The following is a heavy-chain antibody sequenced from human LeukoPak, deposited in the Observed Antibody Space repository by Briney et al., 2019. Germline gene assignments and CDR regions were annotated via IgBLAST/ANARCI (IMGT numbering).Heavy chain of an antibody. CDR1: GYTFTGYC. V-gene: IGHV1-2*02. CDR3: ARLGRQDTFMA. D-gene: IGHD5-18*01. J-gene: IGHJ5*02. CDR2: INPNNGGT. Sequence: ASVKVSCKPSGYTFTGYCMHWVRQAPGQGLEWMGWINPNNGGTNSAQKFQGRVTMTWDTSINTAYMELSRLTSDDAAVYYCARLGRQDTFMAWGQGTLVTVSS.